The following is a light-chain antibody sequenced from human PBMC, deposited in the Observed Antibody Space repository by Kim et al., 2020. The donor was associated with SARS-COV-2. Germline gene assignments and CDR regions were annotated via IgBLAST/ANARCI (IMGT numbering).Light chain of an antibody. CDR1: KLGNKY. CDR2: QDR. V-gene: IGLV3-1*01. J-gene: IGLJ2*01. CDR3: QAWDSSTVV. Sequence: SVSPGQTASIPCSGDKLGNKYACWYQQKPGQSPVLVIYQDRKRPSGIPERFSGSNSGNTATLTISGTQAMDEADYYCQAWDSSTVVFGGGTKLTVL.